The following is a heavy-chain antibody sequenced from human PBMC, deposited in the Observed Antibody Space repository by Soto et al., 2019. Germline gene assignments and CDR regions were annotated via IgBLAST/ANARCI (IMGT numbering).Heavy chain of an antibody. J-gene: IGHJ4*02. CDR2: ITSDGNNK. V-gene: IGHV3-30*03. Sequence: QVQLVESGGGVVQPGRSLRLSCAASGFSFSNDAMHWVRQAPGKGLEWMSVITSDGNNKHYADSLKGRFTISRDNSRNTLYLEVDSLGPDDTAVYYCARDNAYAVFDYWGQGTLVTVSS. D-gene: IGHD2-21*01. CDR3: ARDNAYAVFDY. CDR1: GFSFSNDA.